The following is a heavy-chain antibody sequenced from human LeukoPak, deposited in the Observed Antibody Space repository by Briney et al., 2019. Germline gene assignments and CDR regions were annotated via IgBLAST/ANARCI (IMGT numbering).Heavy chain of an antibody. J-gene: IGHJ4*02. D-gene: IGHD2-15*01. Sequence: KPGRSLRLSCVASGFTFSSYSMNWVRQAPGKGLEWVSSISSSSSYIYYADSVKGRFTISRDNAKNSLYLQMNSLRAEDTAVYYCARPFPNCSGGSCYFDNWGQGTLVTVSS. CDR2: ISSSSSYI. CDR3: ARPFPNCSGGSCYFDN. CDR1: GFTFSSYS. V-gene: IGHV3-21*01.